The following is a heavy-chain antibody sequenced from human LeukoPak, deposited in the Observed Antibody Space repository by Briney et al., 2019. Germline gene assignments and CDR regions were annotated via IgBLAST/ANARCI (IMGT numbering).Heavy chain of an antibody. V-gene: IGHV3-30*18. J-gene: IGHJ4*02. CDR2: ISYDGSNK. CDR3: AKIGAGSRNFDY. D-gene: IGHD3-10*01. Sequence: GRSLRLSCAASRFTFGSYGMHWVRQAPGKGLEWVAVISYDGSNKYYADSVKGRFTISRDNSKNTLYLQMNSLRAEDTAVYYCAKIGAGSRNFDYWGQGTLVTVSS. CDR1: RFTFGSYG.